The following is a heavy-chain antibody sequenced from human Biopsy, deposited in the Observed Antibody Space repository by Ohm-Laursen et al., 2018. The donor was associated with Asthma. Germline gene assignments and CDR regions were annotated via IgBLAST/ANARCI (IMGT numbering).Heavy chain of an antibody. V-gene: IGHV3-7*01. CDR3: ARTFHFWSPYHAEHYQL. CDR2: IKHDGSEK. J-gene: IGHJ1*01. Sequence: GSLRLSCAASGFTFGDYWMSWVRQVPGRGLEWVANIKHDGSEKNHVDSLKGRFTISRDNAENSLYLQMNSLRAEDTAVYYCARTFHFWSPYHAEHYQLWGQGTLVTVSS. D-gene: IGHD3-3*02. CDR1: GFTFGDYW.